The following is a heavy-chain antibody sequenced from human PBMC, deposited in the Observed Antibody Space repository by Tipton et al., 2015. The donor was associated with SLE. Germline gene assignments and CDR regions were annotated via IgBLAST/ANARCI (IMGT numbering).Heavy chain of an antibody. CDR3: ARGSDGEYVRYFDV. V-gene: IGHV4-59*11. CDR1: GGSIRSHY. D-gene: IGHD4-17*01. CDR2: MYHSGST. J-gene: IGHJ2*01. Sequence: TLSLTCTVSGGSIRSHYWSWIRQPPGKGLEWIGYMYHSGSTQYNPSLKSRVTISLDASTNQVSLRLSSVTAADTAVYYCARGSDGEYVRYFDVWGRGNLVTVSS.